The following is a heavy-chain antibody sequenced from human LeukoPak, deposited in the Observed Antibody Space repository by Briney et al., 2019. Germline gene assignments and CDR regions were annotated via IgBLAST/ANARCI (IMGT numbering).Heavy chain of an antibody. V-gene: IGHV3-11*01. Sequence: GGSLRLSCAASGFTFSDLYMSWIRQAPGKGLERVSYIGGGGYTIYYADSVKGRFTISRDNAKNSLYLQMNSLRAEDTAVYYCARVGGNSDLDYWGQGTLVTVSS. CDR3: ARVGGNSDLDY. J-gene: IGHJ4*02. CDR1: GFTFSDLY. CDR2: IGGGGYTI. D-gene: IGHD4-23*01.